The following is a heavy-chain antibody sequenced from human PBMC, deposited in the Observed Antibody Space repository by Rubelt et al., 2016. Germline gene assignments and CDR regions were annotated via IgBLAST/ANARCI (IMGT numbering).Heavy chain of an antibody. CDR3: ARLNVVVPTAMGWFDP. D-gene: IGHD2-2*01. Sequence: QVQLQQWGAGLLKPSETLSLTCAVYGGSFSGYYWSWIRQPPGKGLEWIGEINHSGSTNYNPSLKSRVPLSVDRSKNQFARKLLSVTAADTAVYYCARLNVVVPTAMGWFDPWGQGTLVTVAS. V-gene: IGHV4-34*01. J-gene: IGHJ5*02. CDR1: GGSFSGYY. CDR2: INHSGST.